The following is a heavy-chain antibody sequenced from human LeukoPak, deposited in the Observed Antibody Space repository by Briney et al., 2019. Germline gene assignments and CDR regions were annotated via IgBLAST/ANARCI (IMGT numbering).Heavy chain of an antibody. Sequence: PSETLSLTCTVSGGSISSYYWSWFRQPAGKGLEWIGRIYTSGSTNYNPSLKSRVTMSVDTSKNQFSLKLSSVTAADTAVYYCARDPIHYFVSRDDYWGQGTLVTVSS. V-gene: IGHV4-4*07. CDR3: ARDPIHYFVSRDDY. CDR1: GGSISSYY. CDR2: IYTSGST. J-gene: IGHJ4*02. D-gene: IGHD2/OR15-2a*01.